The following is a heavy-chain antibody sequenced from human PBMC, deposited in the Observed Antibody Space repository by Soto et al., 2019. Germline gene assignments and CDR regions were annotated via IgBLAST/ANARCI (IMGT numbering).Heavy chain of an antibody. V-gene: IGHV1-18*04. CDR1: GYTFTNYG. CDR3: ARDAYSTSSTYYHYGMDV. J-gene: IGHJ6*02. CDR2: ISAYNGNT. D-gene: IGHD6-6*01. Sequence: ASVKVSCKASGYTFTNYGISWVRQAPGQGLEWLGWISAYNGNTNYAQKLQGRVTMTTDTSTSTAYMDLRSLRSDDTAVYYCARDAYSTSSTYYHYGMDVWGQGTTVTVS.